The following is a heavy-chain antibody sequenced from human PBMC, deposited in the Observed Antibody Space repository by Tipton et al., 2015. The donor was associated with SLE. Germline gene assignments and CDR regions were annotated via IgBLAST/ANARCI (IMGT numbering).Heavy chain of an antibody. J-gene: IGHJ6*02. CDR1: GYSISSGYY. CDR2: IYHSGST. Sequence: TLSLTCAVSGYSISSGYYWGWIRQPPGKGLEWIGSIYHSGSTYYNPSLKSRVTISVDTSKNQFSLKLSSVTAADTAVYYCARAGIAAAYGMDVWGQGTTVTVSS. D-gene: IGHD6-13*01. V-gene: IGHV4-38-2*01. CDR3: ARAGIAAAYGMDV.